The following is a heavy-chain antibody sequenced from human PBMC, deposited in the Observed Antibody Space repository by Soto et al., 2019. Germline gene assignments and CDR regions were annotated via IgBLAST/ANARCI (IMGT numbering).Heavy chain of an antibody. J-gene: IGHJ6*02. CDR1: GGAFSDYA. Sequence: QVQLVQSGAEVKKPGSSVKVSCKASGGAFSDYAFSWVRQAPGQGLEWLGGIMPIFRAPDYAQKFQGRVTITGDEFTRTAYMEMNSLSSEDTAVYYCASWLKGPDIGNYYYGLDVWGQGTTVTVS. D-gene: IGHD2-15*01. CDR3: ASWLKGPDIGNYYYGLDV. CDR2: IMPIFRAP. V-gene: IGHV1-69*12.